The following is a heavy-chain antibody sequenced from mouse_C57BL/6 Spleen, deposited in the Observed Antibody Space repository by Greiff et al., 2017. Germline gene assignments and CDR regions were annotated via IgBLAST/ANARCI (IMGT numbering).Heavy chain of an antibody. CDR2: IDPETGGT. Sequence: VHLVESGAELVRPGASVTLSCKASGYTFTDYEMHWVKQTPVHGLEWIGAIDPETGGTAYNQKFKGKAILTADKSSSTAYMELRSLTSEDSAVYYCTRCYGSSNQGAMDYWGQGTSVTVSS. D-gene: IGHD1-1*01. CDR3: TRCYGSSNQGAMDY. V-gene: IGHV1-15*01. CDR1: GYTFTDYE. J-gene: IGHJ4*01.